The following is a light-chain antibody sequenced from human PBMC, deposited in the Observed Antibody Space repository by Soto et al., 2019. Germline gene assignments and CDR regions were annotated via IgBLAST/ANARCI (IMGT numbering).Light chain of an antibody. Sequence: ETVMAQSPATLSVSPGERVTLSCRASQSVSSNLAWYQQKPGQAPRLLVYGASTRATGIPARFSGSGSGTEFTLTISSLQSEDFAVYSCQQPNNWPKTFGQGTKV. CDR2: GAS. V-gene: IGKV3-15*01. CDR1: QSVSSN. J-gene: IGKJ1*01. CDR3: QQPNNWPKT.